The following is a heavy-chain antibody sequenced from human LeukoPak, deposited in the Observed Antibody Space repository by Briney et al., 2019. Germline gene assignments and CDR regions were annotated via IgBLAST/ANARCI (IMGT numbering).Heavy chain of an antibody. Sequence: GASVKVSCKASGYTFTTYGISWVRQAPGQGLEWMGWISAYNGNTNYAQKLQGRVTMTTDTSTSTAYMELRSLRSDDTAVYYCATSRVDIVATIMDYWGQGTLVTVSS. J-gene: IGHJ4*02. D-gene: IGHD5-12*01. CDR3: ATSRVDIVATIMDY. CDR2: ISAYNGNT. V-gene: IGHV1-18*01. CDR1: GYTFTTYG.